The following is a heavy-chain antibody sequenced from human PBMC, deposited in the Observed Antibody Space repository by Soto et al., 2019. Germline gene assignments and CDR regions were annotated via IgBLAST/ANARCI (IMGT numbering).Heavy chain of an antibody. V-gene: IGHV4-31*03. D-gene: IGHD3-9*01. Sequence: PSETLSLTCTVSGGSISSGGYYWSWIRQHPGKGLEWIGYIYYSGSTYYNPSLKSRVTISVDTSKNQFSLKLSSVTAADTAVYYCAKYFDWFGQPLWFDPWGQGTLVTVSS. CDR2: IYYSGST. CDR1: GGSISSGGYY. CDR3: AKYFDWFGQPLWFDP. J-gene: IGHJ5*02.